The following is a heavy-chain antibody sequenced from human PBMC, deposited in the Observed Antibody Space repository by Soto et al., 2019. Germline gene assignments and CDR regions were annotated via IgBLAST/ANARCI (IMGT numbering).Heavy chain of an antibody. CDR3: ERGPTHGAFDL. CDR1: GSPYD. V-gene: IGHV3-30-3*01. J-gene: IGHJ3*01. CDR2: IVPDGRNQ. Sequence: QVQLVEFGGGVVQPGRSLRLSCVASGSPYDVHWVRQAPGKGPEWVAHIVPDGRNQYWADSVKGRFTGSRDNAKNTLYLQMNSLRTEDTAVYYCERGPTHGAFDLWGQGTIVTVSS.